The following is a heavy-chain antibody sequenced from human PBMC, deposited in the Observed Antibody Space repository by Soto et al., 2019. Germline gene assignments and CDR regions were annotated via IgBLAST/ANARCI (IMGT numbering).Heavy chain of an antibody. CDR1: GCPFINYA. Sequence: GGSLRLSCVASGCPFINYAMTWVRQAPGKGLEWVSALSGSGVSTYYADSVMGRFTISRDNSKNTVYLQMNSLRAEDTAVYYCARVPDYWGQGTLVTVSS. J-gene: IGHJ4*02. V-gene: IGHV3-23*01. CDR2: LSGSGVST. CDR3: ARVPDY.